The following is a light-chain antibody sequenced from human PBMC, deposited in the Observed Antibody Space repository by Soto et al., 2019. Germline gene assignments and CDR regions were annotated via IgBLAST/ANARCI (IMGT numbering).Light chain of an antibody. Sequence: EIVMTQSPATLSVSPGESATLSCRAIQSVRSNLAWYQQKPGQAPRLFIFGASTRATGIPTRFSGSGSGTEFTLTIRCLQSEDFAVYYCHQYNMWPPLIFGGGTKVEIK. V-gene: IGKV3-15*01. CDR1: QSVRSN. CDR2: GAS. J-gene: IGKJ4*01. CDR3: HQYNMWPPLI.